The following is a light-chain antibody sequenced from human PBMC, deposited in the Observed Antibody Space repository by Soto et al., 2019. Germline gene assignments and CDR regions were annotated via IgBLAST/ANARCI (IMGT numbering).Light chain of an antibody. J-gene: IGKJ2*01. CDR2: GAS. Sequence: EIVLTQSPGTLSLSPGERATLSCRASQSVRSNYLAWYQQKPGQAPSLLIYGASTRATGIPDRFSGSGSGTDLHLTITRLEPEDLAVYYCHQYGISPGTFGQVTKLEIK. CDR1: QSVRSNY. CDR3: HQYGISPGT. V-gene: IGKV3-20*01.